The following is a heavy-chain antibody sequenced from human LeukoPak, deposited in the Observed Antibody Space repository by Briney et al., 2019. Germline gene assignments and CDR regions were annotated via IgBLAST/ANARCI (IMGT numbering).Heavy chain of an antibody. D-gene: IGHD3-22*01. V-gene: IGHV4-61*02. J-gene: IGHJ6*03. CDR1: GGSISSGSYY. CDR3: ARAVRDSSGYYSLDYYYYMDV. Sequence: KSSETLSLTCTVSGGSISSGSYYWSWIRQPAGKGLEWIGRIYTSGSTNYNPSLKSRVTISVDTSKNQFSLKLSSVTAADTAVYYCARAVRDSSGYYSLDYYYYMDVWGKGTTVTISS. CDR2: IYTSGST.